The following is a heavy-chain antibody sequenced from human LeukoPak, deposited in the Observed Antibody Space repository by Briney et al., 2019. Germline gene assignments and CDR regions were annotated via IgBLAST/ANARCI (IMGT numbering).Heavy chain of an antibody. Sequence: PGGSLRLSCAASGFTFSSYSMNWVRQAPGKGLEWVSSISSSSSYIYYADSVKGRFTISRDNAKNSLYLQMNSLRAEDTAVYYCARGSFDYGEEQLGYWGQGTLVTVSS. CDR2: ISSSSSYI. V-gene: IGHV3-21*01. J-gene: IGHJ4*02. CDR1: GFTFSSYS. D-gene: IGHD4-17*01. CDR3: ARGSFDYGEEQLGY.